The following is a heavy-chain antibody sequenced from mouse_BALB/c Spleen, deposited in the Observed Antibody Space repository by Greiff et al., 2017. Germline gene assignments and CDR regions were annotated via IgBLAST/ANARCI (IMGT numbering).Heavy chain of an antibody. CDR3: ARDDYDEGSFDV. V-gene: IGHV14-3*02. CDR1: GFNFKDSY. Sequence: VQLQQSGAELVKPGASVKLSCTASGFNFKDSYMHWVKQRPEQGLEWIGRIDPANGNTKYDPKFQGKATITADTSSNTAYLQLSSLTSEDTAVYYCARDDYDEGSFDVWGAGTTVTVSS. J-gene: IGHJ1*01. CDR2: IDPANGNT. D-gene: IGHD2-4*01.